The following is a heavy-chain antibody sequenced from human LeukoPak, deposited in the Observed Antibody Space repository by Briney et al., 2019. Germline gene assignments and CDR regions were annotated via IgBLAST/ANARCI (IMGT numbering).Heavy chain of an antibody. CDR1: GDSISNNY. CDR2: IHFNGNT. Sequence: SETLSLTCTVSGDSISNNYWSWIRQPAGRGLEWISRIHFNGNTDYNPSLKSRVTTSIDTPRNQFSLKLSSVTAADTAVFYCARDRGGSSWYNYYDAWGQGILVTVSS. CDR3: ARDRGGSSWYNYYDA. V-gene: IGHV4-4*07. D-gene: IGHD6-13*01. J-gene: IGHJ4*02.